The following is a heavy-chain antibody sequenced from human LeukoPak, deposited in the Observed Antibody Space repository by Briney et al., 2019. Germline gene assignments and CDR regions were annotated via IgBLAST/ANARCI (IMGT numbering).Heavy chain of an antibody. Sequence: PGESLRLSCAASGFTFSSYAMSWVRQAPGQGLEWVSVISGSGGTTYYADSVKGRFTISRGNSKDTLHLQMNSLRADDAAVYYCTRGWIQLWNDAFDIWGQGTMVTVYS. J-gene: IGHJ3*02. CDR1: GFTFSSYA. CDR2: ISGSGGTT. V-gene: IGHV3-23*01. CDR3: TRGWIQLWNDAFDI. D-gene: IGHD5-18*01.